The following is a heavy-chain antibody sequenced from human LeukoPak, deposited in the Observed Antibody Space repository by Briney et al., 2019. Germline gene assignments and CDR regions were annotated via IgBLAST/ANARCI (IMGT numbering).Heavy chain of an antibody. D-gene: IGHD2-2*01. CDR2: ISSSSSYI. V-gene: IGHV3-21*01. Sequence: GGSLRLSCAASGFTFRSYAMSWVRQAPGKGLEWVSSISSSSSYIYYADSVKGRFTISGDNAKNSLYLQMNSLRAEDTAVYYCARSWDIVVVPAATNWFDPWGQGTLVTVSS. CDR1: GFTFRSYA. CDR3: ARSWDIVVVPAATNWFDP. J-gene: IGHJ5*02.